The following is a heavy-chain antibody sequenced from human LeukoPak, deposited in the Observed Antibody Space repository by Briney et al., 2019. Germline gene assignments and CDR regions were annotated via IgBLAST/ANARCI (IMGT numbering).Heavy chain of an antibody. CDR1: GFTFSSYG. V-gene: IGHV3-33*06. CDR3: AKGSSDYDFWSGYYDRAGWFDP. J-gene: IGHJ5*02. Sequence: GGSLRLSCTASGFTFSSYGMHWVRQAPGKGLEWVAVIWYDGSNKYYADSVKGRFTISRDNSKSTVYLQMNSLRAEDTAVYYCAKGSSDYDFWSGYYDRAGWFDPWGQGTLVTVSS. CDR2: IWYDGSNK. D-gene: IGHD3-3*01.